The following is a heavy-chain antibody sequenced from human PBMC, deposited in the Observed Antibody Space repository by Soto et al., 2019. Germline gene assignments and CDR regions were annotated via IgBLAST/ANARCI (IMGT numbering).Heavy chain of an antibody. CDR3: ARAWVFDY. CDR2: IYYSGST. J-gene: IGHJ4*02. Sequence: PLETLSLTCTVSGGSISSGGYYWSWIRQHPGKGLEWIGYIYYSGSTYYNPSLKSRVTISVDTTKNQFSLKLSYVTAADTAVYYCARAWVFDYWGKVTVLTVPS. CDR1: GGSISSGGYY. D-gene: IGHD6-13*01. V-gene: IGHV4-31*03.